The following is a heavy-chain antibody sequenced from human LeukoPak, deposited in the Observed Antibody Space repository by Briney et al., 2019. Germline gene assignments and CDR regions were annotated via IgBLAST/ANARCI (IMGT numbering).Heavy chain of an antibody. CDR1: GGSFSDYS. Sequence: PSETLSLTWAVYGGSFSDYSWSWIRQPPGKGLEWIGKINHSGSTSYNSSLKSRVTISVDTSKNQFSLKLSSVTAADTAIYYCASLGPANYDFWSGSGEREYGYWGQGTLVTVSP. CDR3: ASLGPANYDFWSGSGEREYGY. D-gene: IGHD3-3*01. V-gene: IGHV4-34*01. J-gene: IGHJ4*02. CDR2: INHSGST.